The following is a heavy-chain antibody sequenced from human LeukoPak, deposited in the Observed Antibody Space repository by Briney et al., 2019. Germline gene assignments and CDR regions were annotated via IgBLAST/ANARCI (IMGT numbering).Heavy chain of an antibody. Sequence: GGSLRLSCTTSGFTFGDYAMSWVRQAPGKGLEWVSFIRRKAHGGTTEYAASVKGRFSSSRDDSKSIAYLQMNSLKTEDTAVYFCTRVTSYYDNSGYFHFDSWGQGSLVTVSS. J-gene: IGHJ4*02. CDR3: TRVTSYYDNSGYFHFDS. D-gene: IGHD3-22*01. CDR1: GFTFGDYA. V-gene: IGHV3-49*04. CDR2: IRRKAHGGTT.